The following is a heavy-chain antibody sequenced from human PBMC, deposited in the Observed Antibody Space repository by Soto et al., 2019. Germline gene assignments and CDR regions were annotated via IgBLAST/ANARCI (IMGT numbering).Heavy chain of an antibody. J-gene: IGHJ4*02. D-gene: IGHD3-3*01. Sequence: SVKVSCKASGGTFSSYAISWVRQAPGQGLEWMGGIIPIFGTANYAQKFQGRVTITADESTSTAYMELSSLRSEDTAVYYCARGDYDFWSGPMNLDYWGQGTLVTVSS. V-gene: IGHV1-69*13. CDR1: GGTFSSYA. CDR3: ARGDYDFWSGPMNLDY. CDR2: IIPIFGTA.